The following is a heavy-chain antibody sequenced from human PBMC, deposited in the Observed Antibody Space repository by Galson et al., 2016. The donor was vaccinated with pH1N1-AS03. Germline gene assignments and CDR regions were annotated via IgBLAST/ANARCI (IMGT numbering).Heavy chain of an antibody. Sequence: ETLSLTCAVSGYSISSGYCWGWIRQPPGKGLEWIGSIYHSGSTYYNPSLKSRVTISIDTSKNQFSLKLSSVTAADTAVYYCARRDRVLTAASTRPEGGDYWGQGTLVTVSS. CDR3: ARRDRVLTAASTRPEGGDY. J-gene: IGHJ4*02. D-gene: IGHD6-13*01. CDR2: IYHSGST. V-gene: IGHV4-38-2*01. CDR1: GYSISSGYC.